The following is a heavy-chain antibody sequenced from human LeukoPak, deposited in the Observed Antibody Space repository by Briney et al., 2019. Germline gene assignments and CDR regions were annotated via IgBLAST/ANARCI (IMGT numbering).Heavy chain of an antibody. J-gene: IGHJ3*02. V-gene: IGHV1-2*02. Sequence: ASVKVSCKASVYTFTDYYLHWVRQAPGQGLEWMGWLNPNSGGTNFAQNFQGRVTMTRDTSITTAYMELSTLRSDDTAVYYCARYCPTSCNAGDTFDIWGQGTVVTVSS. D-gene: IGHD2/OR15-2a*01. CDR3: ARYCPTSCNAGDTFDI. CDR2: LNPNSGGT. CDR1: VYTFTDYY.